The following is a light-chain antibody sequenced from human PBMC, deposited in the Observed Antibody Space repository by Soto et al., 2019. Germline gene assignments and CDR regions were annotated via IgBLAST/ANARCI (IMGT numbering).Light chain of an antibody. CDR3: QQYNNWPPYT. CDR2: GAS. CDR1: QNIGSN. Sequence: EVVMTQSPATLSASPGERVILSCRASQNIGSNLAWYQQRPGQAPRLLMYGASTRATETPARFSGSGSATDFTLTISSLQSADLAVYYCQQYNNWPPYTFGQGTKVDIK. J-gene: IGKJ2*01. V-gene: IGKV3-15*01.